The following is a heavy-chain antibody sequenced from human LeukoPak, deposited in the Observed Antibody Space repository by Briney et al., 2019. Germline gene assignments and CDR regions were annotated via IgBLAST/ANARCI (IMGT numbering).Heavy chain of an antibody. CDR1: GFTFSSYG. J-gene: IGHJ4*02. V-gene: IGHV3-30*02. CDR3: ARDSYPAYDFWSGYYWLDY. D-gene: IGHD3-3*01. CDR2: IRYDGSNK. Sequence: PGGSLRLSCAASGFTFSSYGMHWVRQAPGKGLEWVAFIRYDGSNKYYADSVKGRFTISRDNSKNTLYLQMNSLRAEDTAVYYCARDSYPAYDFWSGYYWLDYWGQGTLVTVSS.